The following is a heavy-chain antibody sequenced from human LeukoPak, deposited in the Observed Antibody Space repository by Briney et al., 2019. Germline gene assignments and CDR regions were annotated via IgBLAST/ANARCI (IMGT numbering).Heavy chain of an antibody. CDR1: GFTFSNYN. D-gene: IGHD6-13*01. Sequence: GGSLRLSCEASGFTFSNYNMNWVRQAPGKGLEWVSSISSSSSYIYYADSVKGRFTISRDNAKNSLYLQMNSLRAEDTAVYYCASPYSSRWYELCYWGQGTLVTVSS. V-gene: IGHV3-21*01. CDR2: ISSSSSYI. J-gene: IGHJ4*02. CDR3: ASPYSSRWYELCY.